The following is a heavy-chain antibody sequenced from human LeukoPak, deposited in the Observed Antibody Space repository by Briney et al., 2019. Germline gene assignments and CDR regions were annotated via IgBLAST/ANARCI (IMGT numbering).Heavy chain of an antibody. Sequence: SETLSLTCTVSGGSISSSSYYWGWIRQPPGKGLEWIGSIYYSGSTYYNPSLESRVTISVDTSKNQFSLKLSSVTAADTAVYYCARHLGYCSGGSCSPFNYFDYWGQGTLVTVSS. CDR1: GGSISSSSYY. J-gene: IGHJ4*02. CDR3: ARHLGYCSGGSCSPFNYFDY. D-gene: IGHD2-15*01. CDR2: IYYSGST. V-gene: IGHV4-39*01.